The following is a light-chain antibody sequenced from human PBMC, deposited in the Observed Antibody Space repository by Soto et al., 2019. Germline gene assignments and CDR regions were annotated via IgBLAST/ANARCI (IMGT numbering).Light chain of an antibody. Sequence: EIVLTQSPATLSLSPGERATLSCRASQSVSRYLAWYQQRPGQAPRLLIYDASNRATGVPARFSGTVSGTDFTLTISSLEPEAFAVYYCQQRTNWPLTFGGGTKVEIK. V-gene: IGKV3-11*01. J-gene: IGKJ4*01. CDR2: DAS. CDR3: QQRTNWPLT. CDR1: QSVSRY.